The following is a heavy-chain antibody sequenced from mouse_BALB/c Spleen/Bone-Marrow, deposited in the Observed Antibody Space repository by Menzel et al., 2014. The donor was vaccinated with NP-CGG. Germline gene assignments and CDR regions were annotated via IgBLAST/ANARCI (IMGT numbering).Heavy chain of an antibody. D-gene: IGHD1-1*02. CDR1: GYTFASYV. CDR3: ARYGGY. CDR2: INPYSDGT. J-gene: IGHJ2*01. V-gene: IGHV1-14*01. Sequence: EVQLQQSGPELVKPGASVKMSCKASGYTFASYVMHWVKQKPGQGLEWIGYINPYSDGTKYNEKLKGKATLTSDKSSSTAYMELSSLTSEDSAVYYCARYGGYWGQGTTLTVSS.